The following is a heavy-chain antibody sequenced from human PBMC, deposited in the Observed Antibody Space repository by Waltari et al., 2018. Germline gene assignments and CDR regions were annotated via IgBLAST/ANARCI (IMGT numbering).Heavy chain of an antibody. CDR3: ASWGGPANYFDY. J-gene: IGHJ4*02. D-gene: IGHD2-21*01. CDR1: GGSFRGYY. CDR2: INHSGYS. Sequence: QVQLQQWGAGLLQPPETLSLTCAAQGGSFRGYYWSWIRQPPGKGLEWIGEINHSGYSSYNSSLKSRVTISVDTSKNQFSLKLTSVTAADTAVYYCASWGGPANYFDYWGQGTLVSVSS. V-gene: IGHV4-34*02.